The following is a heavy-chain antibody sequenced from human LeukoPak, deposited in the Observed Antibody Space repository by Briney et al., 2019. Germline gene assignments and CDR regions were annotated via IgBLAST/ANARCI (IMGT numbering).Heavy chain of an antibody. CDR2: ISYDGSNK. D-gene: IGHD5-18*01. V-gene: IGHV3-30-3*01. J-gene: IGHJ4*02. Sequence: GGSLRLSCAAAGFTFSSYAMHWVRQAPGKGLEWVAVISYDGSNKYYADSVKGRFTISRDNSKNTLYLQMDSLSAEDTAVYYCARAGSQSHVDAAMGFCNYWGQGTLVTVSS. CDR1: GFTFSSYA. CDR3: ARAGSQSHVDAAMGFCNY.